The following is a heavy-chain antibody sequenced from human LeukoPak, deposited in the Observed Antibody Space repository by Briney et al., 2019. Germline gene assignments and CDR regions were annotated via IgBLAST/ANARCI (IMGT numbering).Heavy chain of an antibody. J-gene: IGHJ4*02. CDR3: ARDRSGPYYDFWSGYYTVYYSDY. CDR2: INPNSGGT. CDR1: GYTFTGYY. V-gene: IGHV1-2*04. Sequence: GASVTVSCTASGYTFTGYYMHWVRQAPGQGLEWMGWINPNSGGTNYAQKFQGWVTMTRDTSISAAYMELSRLRSDDTAVYYCARDRSGPYYDFWSGYYTVYYSDYWGQGTLVTVSS. D-gene: IGHD3-3*01.